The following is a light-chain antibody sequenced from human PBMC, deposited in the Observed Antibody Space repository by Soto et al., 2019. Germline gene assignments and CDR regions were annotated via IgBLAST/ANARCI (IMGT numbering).Light chain of an antibody. V-gene: IGKV3-20*01. CDR1: QTVSSAY. Sequence: EIVLPQSPGTLSLSPGESATLSCRTSQTVSSAYFAWYQQRPGQAPRLLFYDASTRATGIPDRFSCSGSGRDFTLTISRLEPEDSAVYYCQQFGSSPITFGQGTRLEIK. CDR2: DAS. J-gene: IGKJ5*01. CDR3: QQFGSSPIT.